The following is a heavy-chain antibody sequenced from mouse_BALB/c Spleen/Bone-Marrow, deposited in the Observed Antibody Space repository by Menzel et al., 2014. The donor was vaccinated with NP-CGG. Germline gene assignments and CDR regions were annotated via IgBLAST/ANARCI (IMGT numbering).Heavy chain of an antibody. D-gene: IGHD5-1*01. CDR2: INPYNGGT. V-gene: IGHV1-26*01. J-gene: IGHJ4*01. CDR3: ASWSTTGAMDY. CDR1: GYSFTAYT. Sequence: VQLQQSGPELVKPGASMTISCRASGYSFTAYTMNWVKQSHGKTLEWIGLINPYNGGTSYNQKFKGKATLTVDKSSSTAYMELLSLTSEDSAVYYCASWSTTGAMDYWGQGTSVTFSS.